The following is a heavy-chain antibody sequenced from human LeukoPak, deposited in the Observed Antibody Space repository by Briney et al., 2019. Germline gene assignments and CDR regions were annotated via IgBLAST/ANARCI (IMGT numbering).Heavy chain of an antibody. CDR3: AKIPVDRYGSEHRLLY. Sequence: PGGSLRLSCAASGFTFSSYAMSWVRQAPGKGLEWVSAISGSGGSTYYADSVKGRFTISRDNSKNTLYLQMNSLRAEDTAVYYCAKIPVDRYGSEHRLLYWGQGTLVTVSS. J-gene: IGHJ4*02. CDR1: GFTFSSYA. CDR2: ISGSGGST. D-gene: IGHD3-10*01. V-gene: IGHV3-23*01.